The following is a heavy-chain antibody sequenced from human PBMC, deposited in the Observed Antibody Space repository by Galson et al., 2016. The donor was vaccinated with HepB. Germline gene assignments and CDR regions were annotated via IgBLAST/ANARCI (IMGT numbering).Heavy chain of an antibody. D-gene: IGHD2-21*01. CDR3: SKGAYGLVTFDY. Sequence: SVKVSCKASGYTFINYGITWVRQAPGQGLEWIAWFRTDNDNRMYAQKVQGRITLTIDTSTSTAYMELRRLTSDDTAMYYCSKGAYGLVTFDYWGQGTLVTVSS. J-gene: IGHJ4*02. CDR2: FRTDNDNR. V-gene: IGHV1-18*01. CDR1: GYTFINYG.